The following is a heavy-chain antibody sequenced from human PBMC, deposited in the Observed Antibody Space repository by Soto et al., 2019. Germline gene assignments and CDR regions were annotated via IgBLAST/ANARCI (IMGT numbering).Heavy chain of an antibody. D-gene: IGHD3-10*01. Sequence: SETLSLTCAVYGGSFRCYYWSWIRQPPGKGLEWIGEINHSGSTNYNPSLKSRVTISVDTSKNQFSLKLSSVTAADTAVYYCARVLVRRWYHAYFDYWGRGTLVTVSS. J-gene: IGHJ4*02. CDR1: GGSFRCYY. CDR3: ARVLVRRWYHAYFDY. V-gene: IGHV4-34*01. CDR2: INHSGST.